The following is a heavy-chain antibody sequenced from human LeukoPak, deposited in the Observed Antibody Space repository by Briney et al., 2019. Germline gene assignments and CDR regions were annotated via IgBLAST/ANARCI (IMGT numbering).Heavy chain of an antibody. CDR1: GYTFTSYY. CDR3: ARVAGEYSSGWYDFDY. V-gene: IGHV1-46*01. CDR2: INPSGGST. Sequence: ASVKVSCKASGYTFTSYYMHWVRQALGQGLEWMGIINPSGGSTSYAQKFQGRVTMTRDTSTSTVYMELSSLRSEDTAVYYCARVAGEYSSGWYDFDYWGQGTLVTVSS. J-gene: IGHJ4*02. D-gene: IGHD6-19*01.